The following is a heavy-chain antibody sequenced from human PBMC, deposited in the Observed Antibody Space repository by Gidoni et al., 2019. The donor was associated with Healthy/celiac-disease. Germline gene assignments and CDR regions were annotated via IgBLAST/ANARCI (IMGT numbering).Heavy chain of an antibody. Sequence: EVQLVESGGGLVQPGGSLRLSCAASGFTFSSYWMSWVRQAPGKGREWVANIKQDGSEKYYVDSVKGRFTISRDNAKNSLYLQMNSLRAEDTAVYYCARGSGYDSLYYYGMDVWGQGTTVTVSS. CDR2: IKQDGSEK. D-gene: IGHD5-12*01. CDR1: GFTFSSYW. J-gene: IGHJ6*02. V-gene: IGHV3-7*01. CDR3: ARGSGYDSLYYYGMDV.